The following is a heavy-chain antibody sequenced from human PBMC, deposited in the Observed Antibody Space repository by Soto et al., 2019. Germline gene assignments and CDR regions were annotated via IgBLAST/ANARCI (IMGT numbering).Heavy chain of an antibody. CDR1: GFTFDDYA. V-gene: IGHV3-9*01. Sequence: GGSLRLSCAASGFTFDDYAMHWVRQAPGKGLEWVSGISWNSGSIGYADSVKGRFTISRDNAKNSLYLQMNSLRAEDTALYYCEKGVKYCSGGSCPEGAVAFDIWGQGTMVTVSS. CDR3: EKGVKYCSGGSCPEGAVAFDI. CDR2: ISWNSGSI. D-gene: IGHD2-15*01. J-gene: IGHJ3*02.